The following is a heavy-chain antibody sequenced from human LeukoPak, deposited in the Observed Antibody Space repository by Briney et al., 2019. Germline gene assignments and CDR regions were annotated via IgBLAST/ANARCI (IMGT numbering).Heavy chain of an antibody. CDR1: GFTFSSYA. J-gene: IGHJ4*02. CDR3: AKDGHYDSSGFDY. D-gene: IGHD3-22*01. CDR2: ISGSGGST. V-gene: IGHV3-23*01. Sequence: GGSLRLSRAASGFTFSSYAMSWVRQAPGKGLEWVSAISGSGGSTYYADFVKGRFTISRDNSKNTVFLQMNSLRAEDTAVYYCAKDGHYDSSGFDYWGQGTLVTVSS.